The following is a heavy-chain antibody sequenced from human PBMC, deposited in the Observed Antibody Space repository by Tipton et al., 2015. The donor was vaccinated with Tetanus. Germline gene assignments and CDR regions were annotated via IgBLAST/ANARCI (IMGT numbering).Heavy chain of an antibody. CDR1: GFIFADYS. J-gene: IGHJ2*01. D-gene: IGHD2-21*02. CDR2: ISWNSNSI. V-gene: IGHV3-9*01. CDR3: AKGPGHSYWYFDL. Sequence: SLRLSCEASGFIFADYSMHWVRQAPGKGPEWVSTISWNSNSIGYADSVKGRFTISRDNAKNSLYLQMSSLRPDDTALYYCAKGPGHSYWYFDLWGRGTLVTVSS.